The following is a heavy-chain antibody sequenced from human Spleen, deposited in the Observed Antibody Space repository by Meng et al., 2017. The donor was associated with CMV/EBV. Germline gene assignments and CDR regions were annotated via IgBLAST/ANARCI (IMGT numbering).Heavy chain of an antibody. J-gene: IGHJ4*02. CDR2: IYRTTRNP. CDR1: GYTFTSYG. Sequence: SGPAPGYTFTSYGLSWVRHAPGQGVECVGWIYRTTRNPTYAQGFTGRFFFSLDTSVTTAHLQISSLKAEDTALYYCVRDGGWHGGDYWGQGTLVTVSS. V-gene: IGHV7-4-1*02. CDR3: VRDGGWHGGDY. D-gene: IGHD6-19*01.